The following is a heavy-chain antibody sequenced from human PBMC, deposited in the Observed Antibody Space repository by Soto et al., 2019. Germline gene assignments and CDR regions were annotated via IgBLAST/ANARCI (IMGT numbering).Heavy chain of an antibody. CDR3: ERVDYGGKAGDFDI. CDR1: GGSISSGGYY. J-gene: IGHJ3*02. D-gene: IGHD4-17*01. CDR2: IYYSGST. V-gene: IGHV4-31*03. Sequence: SETLSLTCTVSGGSISSGGYYWSWIRQHPGKGLEWIGYIYYSGSTYYNPSLKSRVTISVDTSKNQFSLKLSSVTAADTAVYYCERVDYGGKAGDFDIWGQGTMVTV.